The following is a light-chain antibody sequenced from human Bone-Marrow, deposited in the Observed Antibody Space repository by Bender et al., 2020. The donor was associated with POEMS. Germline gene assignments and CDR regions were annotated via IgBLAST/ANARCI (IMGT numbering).Light chain of an antibody. J-gene: IGLJ1*01. Sequence: SYVLTQPPSVSVAPGQTAGITCGGDNIGRNSVHWYQQKPGQAPLLVVYDDSDRPSGIPDRFSGSNSGNTATLTISRVEAGDEADYFCQVWISSSDHYVFGTGTEVTVL. CDR1: NIGRNS. CDR2: DDS. V-gene: IGLV3-21*02. CDR3: QVWISSSDHYV.